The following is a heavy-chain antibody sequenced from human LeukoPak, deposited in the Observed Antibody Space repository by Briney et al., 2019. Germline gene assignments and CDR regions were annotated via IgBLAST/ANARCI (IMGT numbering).Heavy chain of an antibody. Sequence: PGGSLRLSCAASGFTFSSYAMSWVRQAPGKGLEWVSAISGSGGSTYYADSVKGRFTISRDNSKNTLYLQMNSLRAEDTAVYYCAKDQDYYGSGSYSDCWGQGTLVTVSS. CDR2: ISGSGGST. D-gene: IGHD3-10*01. CDR3: AKDQDYYGSGSYSDC. CDR1: GFTFSSYA. J-gene: IGHJ4*02. V-gene: IGHV3-23*01.